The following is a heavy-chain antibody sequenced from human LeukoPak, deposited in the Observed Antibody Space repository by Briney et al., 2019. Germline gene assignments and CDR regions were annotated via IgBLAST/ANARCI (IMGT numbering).Heavy chain of an antibody. J-gene: IGHJ4*02. CDR1: GFTFSSYA. V-gene: IGHV3-30*14. D-gene: IGHD1-26*01. CDR2: ISYDASNT. Sequence: GRSLRLSCAASGFTFSSYAMHWVRQAPGKGLEWVAVISYDASNTYYADSVKGRFTISRDNSKNTLYLQMNSLRAEDTAVYYCARVSIMGARGLGDYWGQGTLVTVSS. CDR3: ARVSIMGARGLGDY.